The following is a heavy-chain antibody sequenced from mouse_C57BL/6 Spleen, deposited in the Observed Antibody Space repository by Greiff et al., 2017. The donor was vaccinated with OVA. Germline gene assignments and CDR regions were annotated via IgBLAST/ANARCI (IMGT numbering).Heavy chain of an antibody. CDR2: IHPNSGST. Sequence: QVQLKQPGAELVKPGASVKLSCKASGYTFTSYWMHWVKQRPGQGLEWIGMIHPNSGSTNYNEKFKSKATLTVDKSSSTAYMQLSSLTSEDSAVYYCAREKVTGTDYWGQGTTLTVSS. V-gene: IGHV1-64*01. D-gene: IGHD4-1*01. J-gene: IGHJ2*01. CDR1: GYTFTSYW. CDR3: AREKVTGTDY.